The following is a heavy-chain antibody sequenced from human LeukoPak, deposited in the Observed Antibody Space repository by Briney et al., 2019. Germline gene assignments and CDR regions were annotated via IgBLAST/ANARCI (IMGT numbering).Heavy chain of an antibody. CDR3: TREDY. CDR2: IHPHSGGA. J-gene: IGHJ4*02. D-gene: IGHD3-16*01. CDR1: GYTFIYNY. Sequence: ASVKVSCKASGYTFIYNYIHWMRQASGQGLEWMGWIHPHSGGAVYAQKFQGRVTVTRDTSISTVYMELNSLKSDDTAVYYCTREDYGGQGTLVIVSS. V-gene: IGHV1-2*02.